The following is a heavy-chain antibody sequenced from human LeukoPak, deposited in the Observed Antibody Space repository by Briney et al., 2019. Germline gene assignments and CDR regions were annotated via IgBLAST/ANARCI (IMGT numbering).Heavy chain of an antibody. CDR3: ARTRFLYCSGGSCYSGWFDP. Sequence: SETLSLTCAVYGGSFSDCYWSWIRQPPGKGLEWIGEINHSGSTNYNPSLKSRVTISLATSKNQFSLKLSSVTAADTAVYYCARTRFLYCSGGSCYSGWFDPWGQGTLVTVSS. CDR1: GGSFSDCY. D-gene: IGHD2-15*01. V-gene: IGHV4-34*01. CDR2: INHSGST. J-gene: IGHJ5*02.